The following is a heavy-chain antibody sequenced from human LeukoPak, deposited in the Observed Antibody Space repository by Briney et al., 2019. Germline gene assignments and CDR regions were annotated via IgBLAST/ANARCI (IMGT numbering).Heavy chain of an antibody. CDR2: IYYSGST. V-gene: IGHV4-39*01. D-gene: IGHD6-19*01. CDR1: GGSISSSSFY. J-gene: IGHJ1*01. CDR3: HSGAVAAPSTDAEYFQH. Sequence: SETLSLTCTVSGGSISSSSFYWGWIRQTPGKGLEWMGSIYYSGSTYYNPSLKSRVTISVDTSKNQFSLKLSSVTAADTAVYYCHSGAVAAPSTDAEYFQHWGQGTLVTVSS.